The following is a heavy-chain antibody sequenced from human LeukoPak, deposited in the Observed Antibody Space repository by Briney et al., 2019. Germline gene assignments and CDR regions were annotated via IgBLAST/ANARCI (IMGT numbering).Heavy chain of an antibody. D-gene: IGHD5-24*01. Sequence: GGSLRLSCAASGFTFSSYWMHWVRQAPGKGLVRVSRINSDGSSTSYADSVRGRFTISRDNAKNTLYLQMNSLRAEDTAVYYCARERRRDGYTGAFDIWGQGTMVTVSS. CDR2: INSDGSST. V-gene: IGHV3-74*01. CDR3: ARERRRDGYTGAFDI. CDR1: GFTFSSYW. J-gene: IGHJ3*02.